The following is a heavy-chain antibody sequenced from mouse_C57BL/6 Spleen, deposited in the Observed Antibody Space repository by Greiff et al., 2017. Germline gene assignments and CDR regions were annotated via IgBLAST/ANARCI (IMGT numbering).Heavy chain of an antibody. D-gene: IGHD2-4*01. J-gene: IGHJ4*01. CDR1: GYTFTRYW. Sequence: QVQLQQPGAELVRPGSSVKLSCKASGYTFTRYWMHWVKQRPIQGLEWIGNIAPSDSETHYNQKFKDKATLTVDKSSSTAYMQLRSLTSEDSAVYYDARAREYDYDVGDYWGQGTSVTVSS. V-gene: IGHV1-52*01. CDR2: IAPSDSET. CDR3: ARAREYDYDVGDY.